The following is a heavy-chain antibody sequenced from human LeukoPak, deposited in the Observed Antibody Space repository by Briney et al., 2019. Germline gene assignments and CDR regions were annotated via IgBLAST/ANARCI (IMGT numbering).Heavy chain of an antibody. CDR3: ARDSEMATIN. J-gene: IGHJ4*02. CDR1: GGSISSYY. V-gene: IGHV4-59*06. Sequence: PSETLSLTCTVSGGSISSYYWSWIRQPPGKGLEWIGYIYYSGSTYYNPSLKSRVTISVDTSKNQFSLKLSSVTAADTAVYYCARDSEMATINWGQGTLVTVSS. CDR2: IYYSGST. D-gene: IGHD5-24*01.